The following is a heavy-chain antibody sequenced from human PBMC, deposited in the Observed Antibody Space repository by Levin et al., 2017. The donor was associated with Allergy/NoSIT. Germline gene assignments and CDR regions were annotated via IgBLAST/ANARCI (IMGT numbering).Heavy chain of an antibody. CDR1: GFTFSSYA. Sequence: GESLKISCAASGFTFSSYAMHWVRQAPGKGLEWVAVISYDGSNKYYADSVKGRFTISRDNSKNTLYLQMNSLRAEDTAVYYCARDYIAAAPRGDYWGQGTLVTVSS. CDR2: ISYDGSNK. J-gene: IGHJ4*02. D-gene: IGHD6-13*01. CDR3: ARDYIAAAPRGDY. V-gene: IGHV3-30-3*01.